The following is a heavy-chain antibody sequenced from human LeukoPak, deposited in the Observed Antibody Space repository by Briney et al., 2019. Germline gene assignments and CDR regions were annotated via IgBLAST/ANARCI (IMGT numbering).Heavy chain of an antibody. CDR1: GGSFSGYY. J-gene: IGHJ4*02. Sequence: KPSETLSLTCAVYGGSFSGYYWSWIRQPPGKGLEWIGEINHSGSTNYNPSLKSRFTISVDTSKNQFSLKLSSVTAADTAVYYCARGLDRGYDYVWGSYRQLYFDYWGQGTLVTVSS. CDR3: ARGLDRGYDYVWGSYRQLYFDY. V-gene: IGHV4-34*01. D-gene: IGHD3-16*02. CDR2: INHSGST.